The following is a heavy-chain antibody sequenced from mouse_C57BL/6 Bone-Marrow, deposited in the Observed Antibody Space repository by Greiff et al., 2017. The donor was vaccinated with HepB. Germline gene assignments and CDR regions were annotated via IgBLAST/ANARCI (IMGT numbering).Heavy chain of an antibody. Sequence: EVMLVESGGGLVQPGGSLKLSCAASGFTFSDYYMYWVRQTPEKRLEWVAYISNGGGSTYYPDTVKGRFTISRDNAKNTLYLQMSRLKSEDTAMYYCARQAELGGAMDYWGQGTSVTVSS. CDR2: ISNGGGST. CDR3: ARQAELGGAMDY. V-gene: IGHV5-12*01. D-gene: IGHD4-1*01. CDR1: GFTFSDYY. J-gene: IGHJ4*01.